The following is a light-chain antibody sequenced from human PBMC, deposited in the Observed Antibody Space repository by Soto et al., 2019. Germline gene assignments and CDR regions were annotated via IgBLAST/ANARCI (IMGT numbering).Light chain of an antibody. CDR1: QSVSSN. V-gene: IGKV3-15*01. CDR3: QQYTNWPPST. J-gene: IGKJ2*01. Sequence: EIVMTQSPATLSVSPGERATLSCRASQSVSSNLAWYQHKPGQAPRLLIYGASTRATDIPARFSGSGSGTAFTLTISSLQSEDFALYSCQQYTNWPPSTFGQGTKLEI. CDR2: GAS.